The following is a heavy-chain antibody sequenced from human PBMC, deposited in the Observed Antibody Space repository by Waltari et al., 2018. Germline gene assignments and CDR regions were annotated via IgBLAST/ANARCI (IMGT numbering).Heavy chain of an antibody. V-gene: IGHV1-69*14. CDR3: ARWGGLTIFGVVINSPNWFDP. J-gene: IGHJ5*02. Sequence: QVQLVQSGAEVKKPGSSVKVSCKASGGTFSSYAISWVRQAPGQGLEWMGGFIPIFGTANYAQKFQGRVTITADKSTSTAYMELSSLRSEDTAVYYCARWGGLTIFGVVINSPNWFDPWGQGTLVTVSS. CDR1: GGTFSSYA. D-gene: IGHD3-3*01. CDR2: FIPIFGTA.